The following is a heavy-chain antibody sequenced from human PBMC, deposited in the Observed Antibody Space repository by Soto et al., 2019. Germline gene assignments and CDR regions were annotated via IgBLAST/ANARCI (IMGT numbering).Heavy chain of an antibody. CDR1: GFTFNDYY. D-gene: IGHD3-22*01. J-gene: IGHJ4*02. V-gene: IGHV3-11*01. CDR3: ASRRYYDNSGYPVFHY. Sequence: GGSLRLSCAGSGFTFNDYYMSWVRQAPGKGLEWVSYISTSGSRIFYADSVKGRFTISRDNAKNSLYLEMNSLRAEDTAVYYWASRRYYDNSGYPVFHYWGQGTLVTVSS. CDR2: ISTSGSRI.